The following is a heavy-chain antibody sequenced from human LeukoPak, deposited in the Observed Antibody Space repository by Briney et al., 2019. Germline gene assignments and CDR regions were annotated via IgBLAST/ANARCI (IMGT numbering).Heavy chain of an antibody. CDR1: GFPFSSYW. CDR3: TTENWYVFEN. V-gene: IGHV3-7*04. Sequence: GGSLRLSCAASGFPFSSYWMAWVRQAPGKELEWVATITLDGSDSYYVDSVKGRFTVSRDNAKNSLYLQMNSLRVEDTAVFYCTTENWYVFENWGQGSLVTVSS. CDR2: ITLDGSDS. J-gene: IGHJ4*02. D-gene: IGHD1-1*01.